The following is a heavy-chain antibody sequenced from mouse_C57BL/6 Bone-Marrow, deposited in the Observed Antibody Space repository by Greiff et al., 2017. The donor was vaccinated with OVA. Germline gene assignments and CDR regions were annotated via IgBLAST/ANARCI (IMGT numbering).Heavy chain of an antibody. V-gene: IGHV1-59*01. J-gene: IGHJ2*01. D-gene: IGHD1-1*01. CDR3: ARLDYYGSSYDY. CDR2: IDPSDSYT. Sequence: QVQLQQPGAELVRPGTSVKLSCKASGYTFTSYWMHWVKQRPGQGLEWIGVIDPSDSYTNYNQKFKGKATLTVDTSSSTAYMQLSSLTSEDTAIYYCARLDYYGSSYDYWGQGTTLTVSS. CDR1: GYTFTSYW.